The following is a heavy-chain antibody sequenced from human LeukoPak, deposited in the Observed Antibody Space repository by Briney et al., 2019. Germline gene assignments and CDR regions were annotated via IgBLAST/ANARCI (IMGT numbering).Heavy chain of an antibody. CDR1: GCSFSSYA. V-gene: IGHV1-69*04. CDR2: IIPIFGIA. J-gene: IGHJ3*02. D-gene: IGHD3-22*01. CDR3: ASATKLKISYYDSSGSMEDACDI. Sequence: SVKVSCKASGCSFSSYAISWVRQGPGQGLEWMGRIIPIFGIANYAQKFQGRGTITVAKSKGTAYMELSSLRSEDTAVYYCASATKLKISYYDSSGSMEDACDIWGQGTMVTVSS.